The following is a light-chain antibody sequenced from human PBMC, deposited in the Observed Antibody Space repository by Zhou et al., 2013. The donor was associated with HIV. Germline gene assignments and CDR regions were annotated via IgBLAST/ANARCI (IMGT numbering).Light chain of an antibody. CDR3: MQALQTLRT. Sequence: IVMTQTPLSLSVTPGQPASISCKSSQSLLHSDGKTYLYWYLQKSGQPPQLLIYLGSDRASGVPDRFSGSGSGTDFTLKISRVEAEDVGVYYCMQALQTLRTFGQGTKVEIK. CDR1: QSLLHSDGKTY. CDR2: LGS. J-gene: IGKJ1*01. V-gene: IGKV2-28*01.